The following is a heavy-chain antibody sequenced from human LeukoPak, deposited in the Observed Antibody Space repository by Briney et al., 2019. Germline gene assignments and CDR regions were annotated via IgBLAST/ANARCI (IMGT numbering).Heavy chain of an antibody. J-gene: IGHJ4*02. CDR1: GYTFTGYY. CDR3: ARVRSSGWQRNDY. V-gene: IGHV1-2*02. Sequence: ASVKVSCKASGYTFTGYYMHWVRQAPGQGLEWMGWINPNSGGTNYAQKFQGRVTMTRDTSISTAYMELSRLRSDDTAVYYCARVRSSGWQRNDYWGQGTLVTVSS. D-gene: IGHD6-19*01. CDR2: INPNSGGT.